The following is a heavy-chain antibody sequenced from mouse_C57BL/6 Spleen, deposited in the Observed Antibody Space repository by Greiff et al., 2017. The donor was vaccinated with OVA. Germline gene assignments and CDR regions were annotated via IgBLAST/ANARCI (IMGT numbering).Heavy chain of an antibody. J-gene: IGHJ2*01. CDR1: GFSLTSYA. V-gene: IGHV2-9-1*01. Sequence: VQLVESGPGLVAPSQSLSITCTVSGFSLTSYAISWVRQPPGKGLEWLGVIWTGGGTNYNSALKSRLSISKDNSKSQVFLKMNSLQTDDTARYYCARNRDYGSSYYFDYWGQGTTLTVSS. CDR3: ARNRDYGSSYYFDY. D-gene: IGHD1-1*01. CDR2: IWTGGGT.